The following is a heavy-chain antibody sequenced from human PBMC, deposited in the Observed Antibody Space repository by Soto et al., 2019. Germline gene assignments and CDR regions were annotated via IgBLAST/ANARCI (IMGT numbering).Heavy chain of an antibody. CDR3: ARGRYDFWSGYYRHIDY. Sequence: QVQLVQSGAEVKKPGSSVKVSCKASGGTFSSYAISWVRQAPGQGLEWMGGIIPIFGTANYAQKFQGRVTITADESTSTAYMGLSSVRSEDTAVYYCARGRYDFWSGYYRHIDYWGQGTLVTVSS. D-gene: IGHD3-3*01. CDR1: GGTFSSYA. V-gene: IGHV1-69*01. CDR2: IIPIFGTA. J-gene: IGHJ4*02.